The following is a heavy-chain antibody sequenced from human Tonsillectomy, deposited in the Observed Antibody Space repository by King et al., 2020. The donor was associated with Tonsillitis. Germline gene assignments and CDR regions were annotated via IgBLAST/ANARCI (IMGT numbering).Heavy chain of an antibody. Sequence: VQLVESGGGLVQPGGYLKLSCAASGFTFSGSAMHWVRQASGKGLEWVGRIRSKANSYATAYAASVKGRFTISRDDSKNTAYLQMNSLKTEETAVYYCTRPGGSGTRWAFDIWGQGTMVTVSS. V-gene: IGHV3-73*01. D-gene: IGHD3-10*01. CDR2: IRSKANSYAT. J-gene: IGHJ3*02. CDR3: TRPGGSGTRWAFDI. CDR1: GFTFSGSA.